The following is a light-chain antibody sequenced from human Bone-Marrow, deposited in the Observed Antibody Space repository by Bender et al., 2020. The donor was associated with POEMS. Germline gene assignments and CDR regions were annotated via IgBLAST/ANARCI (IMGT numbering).Light chain of an antibody. Sequence: QSALTQTASVSGSPGQSLTISCTGTRADVGGYNLVSWYQHHPGKAPKLLIHEVTERPSGIPDRFFGSKSGNTASLTISGLETEDEADYYCFSYAGGGRGVFDGGTKVTVL. CDR2: EVT. J-gene: IGLJ3*02. CDR1: RADVGGYNL. CDR3: FSYAGGGRGV. V-gene: IGLV2-23*02.